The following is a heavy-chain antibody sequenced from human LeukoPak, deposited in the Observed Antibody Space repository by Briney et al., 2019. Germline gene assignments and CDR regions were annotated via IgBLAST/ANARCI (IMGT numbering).Heavy chain of an antibody. V-gene: IGHV3-33*06. D-gene: IGHD3-22*01. J-gene: IGHJ4*02. CDR3: AKDYYDSSGYLPTLGY. Sequence: PGGSPRLSCAASGFTFSSYGMHWVRQAPGKGLEWVAVIWYDGSNKYYADSVKGRFTISRDNSKNTLYLQMNSLRAEDTAVYYCAKDYYDSSGYLPTLGYWGQGTLVTVSS. CDR2: IWYDGSNK. CDR1: GFTFSSYG.